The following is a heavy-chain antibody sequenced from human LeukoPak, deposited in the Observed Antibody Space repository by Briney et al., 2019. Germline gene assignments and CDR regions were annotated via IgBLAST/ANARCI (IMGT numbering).Heavy chain of an antibody. CDR2: ISGSGDST. J-gene: IGHJ4*02. CDR1: GFTFSSYA. V-gene: IGHV3-23*01. D-gene: IGHD2-15*01. CDR3: AKGRSGVVVAALNY. Sequence: GGSLRLSCAASGFTFSSYAMSWVRQAPGKGLEWVSTISGSGDSTYYADSVKGRFTISRDNSKNTLYLQMNSLRADDAAVYYCAKGRSGVVVAALNYWGQGTPVTVSS.